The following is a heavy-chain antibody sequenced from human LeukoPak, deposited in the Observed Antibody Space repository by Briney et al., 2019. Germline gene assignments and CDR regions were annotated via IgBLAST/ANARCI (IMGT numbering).Heavy chain of an antibody. CDR3: ARDVDYANPRHDY. J-gene: IGHJ4*02. CDR1: GFTFSSYG. Sequence: GGTLRLSCAASGFTFSSYGMSWVRQAPGKGLDWVSGINWNGGSTGYADSVKGRFTISRDNAKNSLYLQMNSLRAEDTALYYCARDVDYANPRHDYWGQGTLVTVSS. CDR2: INWNGGST. D-gene: IGHD4/OR15-4a*01. V-gene: IGHV3-20*04.